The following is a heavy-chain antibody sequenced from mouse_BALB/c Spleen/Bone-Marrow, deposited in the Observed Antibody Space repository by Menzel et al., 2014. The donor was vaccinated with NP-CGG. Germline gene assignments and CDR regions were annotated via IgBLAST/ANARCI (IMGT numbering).Heavy chain of an antibody. D-gene: IGHD1-1*01. CDR3: ARGFITTVVPFAY. Sequence: EVHLVESGPGLVKPSQSLSLTCSVTGYSITSGYYWNWIRQFPGNTLEWMGYISYDGSNDSNPSLKNRISITRDTSKNQFFLKLNSVTTEDTATYYCARGFITTVVPFAYWGQGTLVTVSA. CDR1: GYSITSGYY. J-gene: IGHJ3*01. V-gene: IGHV3-6*02. CDR2: ISYDGSN.